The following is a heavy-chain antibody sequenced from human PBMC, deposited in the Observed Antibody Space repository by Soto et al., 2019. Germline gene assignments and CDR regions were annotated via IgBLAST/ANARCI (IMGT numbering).Heavy chain of an antibody. D-gene: IGHD2-2*01. CDR3: ARHVPAAGYYYGMDV. J-gene: IGHJ6*02. Sequence: SVKVSCKASGGTFSSYAISWVRQAPGQGLEWMGGIVPIVDTSTYAQKFQGRVTITADESTSTVYMELSSLRSDDTAVYYCARHVPAAGYYYGMDVWGQGTTVTVSS. CDR1: GGTFSSYA. V-gene: IGHV1-69*13. CDR2: IVPIVDTS.